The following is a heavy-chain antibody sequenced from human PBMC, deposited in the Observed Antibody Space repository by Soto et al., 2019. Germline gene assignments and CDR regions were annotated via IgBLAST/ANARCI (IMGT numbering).Heavy chain of an antibody. CDR2: INAGNGNT. D-gene: IGHD6-13*01. CDR1: GYTFTSYA. CDR3: ARVKAAASKPLDY. J-gene: IGHJ4*02. V-gene: IGHV1-3*01. Sequence: QVQLVQSGAEVKKPGASVKVSCKASGYTFTSYAMHWVRQAPGQRLEWMGWINAGNGNTKYSQKFQGRVTITRDTFASTAYMELSSLRSEDTAVYYCARVKAAASKPLDYWGQGTLVTVSS.